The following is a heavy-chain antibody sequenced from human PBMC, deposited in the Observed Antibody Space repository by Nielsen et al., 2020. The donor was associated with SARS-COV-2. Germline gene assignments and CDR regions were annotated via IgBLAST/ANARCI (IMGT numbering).Heavy chain of an antibody. CDR2: IKQDGGEK. V-gene: IGHV3-7*01. CDR3: ARPANDFWSGYYAGSYYYYGMDV. D-gene: IGHD3-3*01. J-gene: IGHJ6*02. Sequence: WIRQPPGKGLEWVANIKQDGGEKNYVDSVKGRFTISRNNAKNSLYLQMNSLRAEDTAVYYCARPANDFWSGYYAGSYYYYGMDVWGQGTTVTVSS.